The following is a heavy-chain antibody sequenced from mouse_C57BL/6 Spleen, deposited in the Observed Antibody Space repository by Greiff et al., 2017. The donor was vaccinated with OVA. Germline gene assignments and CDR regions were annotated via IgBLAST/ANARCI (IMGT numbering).Heavy chain of an antibody. CDR3: ARGAPHYYGSSSAWFAY. CDR2: ILPGSGST. CDR1: GYTFTGYW. V-gene: IGHV1-9*01. J-gene: IGHJ3*01. Sequence: QVQLQQSGAELMKPGASVKLSCKATGYTFTGYWIEWVKQRPGHGLEWIGEILPGSGSTNYNEKFKGKATFTADTSSNTAYMQLSSLTTEDSAIYYCARGAPHYYGSSSAWFAYWGQGTLVTVSA. D-gene: IGHD1-1*01.